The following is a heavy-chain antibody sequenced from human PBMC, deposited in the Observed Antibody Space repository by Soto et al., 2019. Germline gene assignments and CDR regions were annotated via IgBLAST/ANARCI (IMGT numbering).Heavy chain of an antibody. CDR2: INAGNGNT. D-gene: IGHD3-22*01. V-gene: IGHV1-3*01. Sequence: AXVKVSCKASGYTFTSYAMHWVRQAPGQRLEWMGWINAGNGNTKYSQKFQGRVTITRDTSASTAYMELSSLRSEDTAVYYCARSIVVLTSFDYWGQGTLFTVSS. CDR1: GYTFTSYA. J-gene: IGHJ4*02. CDR3: ARSIVVLTSFDY.